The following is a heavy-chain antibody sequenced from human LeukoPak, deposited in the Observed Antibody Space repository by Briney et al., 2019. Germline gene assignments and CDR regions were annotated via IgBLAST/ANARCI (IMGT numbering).Heavy chain of an antibody. Sequence: GGSLRLSCAASGFTFRNYEMTWVRQAPGKGVEWVRYIRDSGDSTYYADSVKGGFTISRDNSTNTLFLQMNSLRAEDSAVYYCAKDPGRYCSGGRCYADYWGQGTLVTVSS. CDR3: AKDPGRYCSGGRCYADY. CDR2: IRDSGDST. V-gene: IGHV3-23*01. CDR1: GFTFRNYE. J-gene: IGHJ4*02. D-gene: IGHD2-15*01.